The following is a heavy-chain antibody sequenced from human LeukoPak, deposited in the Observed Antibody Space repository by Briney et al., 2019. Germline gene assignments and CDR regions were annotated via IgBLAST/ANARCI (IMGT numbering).Heavy chain of an antibody. CDR3: ARALYGALTGYYFDY. J-gene: IGHJ4*02. D-gene: IGHD4-17*01. Sequence: ASVKVSCKASGYTFTTYDISWVRQAPGQGLEWMGWINTNTGNPTYAQGFTGRFVFSLDTSVSTAYLQISSLKAEDTAVYYCARALYGALTGYYFDYWGQGTLVTVSS. V-gene: IGHV7-4-1*02. CDR1: GYTFTTYD. CDR2: INTNTGNP.